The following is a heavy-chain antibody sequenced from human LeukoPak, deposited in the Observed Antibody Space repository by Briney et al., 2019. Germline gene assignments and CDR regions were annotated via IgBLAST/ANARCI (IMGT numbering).Heavy chain of an antibody. J-gene: IGHJ4*02. V-gene: IGHV4-4*02. CDR2: IYHSGSN. Sequence: SGTLSLTCDVSGDSITNSIWWSWLRQPPGKGLEWIGEIYHSGSNNYNPSLKSRVTISMDKSKNQFSLKLTSVTAADTAVYYCARGGDLVATPLDFWGQGILVTVSS. CDR3: ARGGDLVATPLDF. D-gene: IGHD4-23*01. CDR1: GDSITNSIW.